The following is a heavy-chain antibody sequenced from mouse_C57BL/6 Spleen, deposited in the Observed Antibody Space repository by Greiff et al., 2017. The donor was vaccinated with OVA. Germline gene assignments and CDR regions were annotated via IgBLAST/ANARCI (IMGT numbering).Heavy chain of an antibody. CDR1: GYSFTGYY. CDR2: INPSTGGT. Sequence: EVQRVESGPELVKPGASVKISCKASGYSFTGYYMNWVKQSPEKSLEWIGEINPSTGGTTYNQKFKAKATLTVDKSSSTAYMQLKSLTSEDSAVYYCARSDGYPSYWGQGTTLTVSS. CDR3: ARSDGYPSY. V-gene: IGHV1-42*01. J-gene: IGHJ2*01. D-gene: IGHD2-3*01.